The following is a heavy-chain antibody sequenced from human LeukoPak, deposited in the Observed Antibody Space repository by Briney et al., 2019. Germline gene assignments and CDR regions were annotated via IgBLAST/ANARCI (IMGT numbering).Heavy chain of an antibody. CDR1: GFSLTTGGVG. J-gene: IGHJ4*02. CDR3: AHKGIGTTRFDC. CDR2: IYWDDDK. D-gene: IGHD1-1*01. Sequence: SGPTLVKPTQPLTLTCTFSGFSLTTGGVGVGCIRHPPGKALEWLALIYWDDDKRYSPSLKSRLTITKDTSKNQVVLTMTNMDPVDTATYYCAHKGIGTTRFDCWGQRTLVTVSS. V-gene: IGHV2-5*02.